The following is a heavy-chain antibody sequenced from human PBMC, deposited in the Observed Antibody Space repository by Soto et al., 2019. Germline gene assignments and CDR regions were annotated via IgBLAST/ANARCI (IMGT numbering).Heavy chain of an antibody. CDR1: GCTFSSYW. D-gene: IGHD6-19*01. J-gene: IGHJ4*02. Sequence: EVQLVESGGGLVQPGGSLRLSCAASGCTFSSYWMHWVRQAPGKGLVWVSRINSDGSSTSYADSVKGRFTISRDNAKNTLYLQMNSLRAEDPAVYYCARGGWYTVWGDYWGQGTLVTVSS. V-gene: IGHV3-74*01. CDR2: INSDGSST. CDR3: ARGGWYTVWGDY.